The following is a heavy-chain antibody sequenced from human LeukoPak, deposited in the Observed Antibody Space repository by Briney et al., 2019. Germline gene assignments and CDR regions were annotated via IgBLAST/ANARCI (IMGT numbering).Heavy chain of an antibody. CDR1: GFTVSSNY. J-gene: IGHJ4*02. CDR2: IYGDGGT. CDR3: ARAPVTSCRGAFCYPFDI. D-gene: IGHD2-15*01. V-gene: IGHV3-53*01. Sequence: GGSLRLSCAASGFTVSSNYMSWVRQAPGKGLEWVSVIYGDGGTYYADFVKGRFTISRDNSKNTLYLQMNSLRADDAAVYYCARAPVTSCRGAFCYPFDIWGQGTLVTVSS.